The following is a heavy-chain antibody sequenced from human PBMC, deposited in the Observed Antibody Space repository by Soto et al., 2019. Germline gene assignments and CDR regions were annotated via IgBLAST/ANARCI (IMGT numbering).Heavy chain of an antibody. V-gene: IGHV1-46*01. J-gene: IGHJ6*02. D-gene: IGHD6-19*01. CDR1: GSAITKYY. CDR2: INPGGGSA. Sequence: QVDLVQSGAEVKKPGASVTISCKASGSAITKYYIHWVRQAPGRGLEWTGIINPGGGSASYAQKFQDIVTIDKDTSTGTFYMDLRSLRTEDTAVYYCARDTRGWSLYGLDVWGQGTTVNVSS. CDR3: ARDTRGWSLYGLDV.